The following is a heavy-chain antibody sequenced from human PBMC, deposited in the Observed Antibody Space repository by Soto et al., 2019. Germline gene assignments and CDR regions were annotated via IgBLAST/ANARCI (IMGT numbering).Heavy chain of an antibody. CDR2: IYYSGTT. V-gene: IGHV4-59*08. D-gene: IGHD3-10*01. CDR3: ARHGSGDILSWFDP. CDR1: GGSISSYY. Sequence: TSETLSLTCTVSGGSISSYYWSWIRQPPGKGLEWIGYIYYSGTTNYNPSLKSRVTISVDTSKNQFSLKLSSVTAADTAVYYCARHGSGDILSWFDPWGQGTLVTVS. J-gene: IGHJ5*02.